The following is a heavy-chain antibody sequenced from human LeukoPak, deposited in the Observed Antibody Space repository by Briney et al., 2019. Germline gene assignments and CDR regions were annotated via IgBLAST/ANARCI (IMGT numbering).Heavy chain of an antibody. CDR3: ATTPALAVAGTLDPKE. J-gene: IGHJ4*02. CDR2: INHSGST. CDR1: GGSFSGYY. D-gene: IGHD6-19*01. Sequence: SETLSLTCAVYGGSFSGYYWSWIRQPPGKGLESIGEINHSGSTNYNPSLKSRVTISVDTSKNQFSLKLSSVTAADTAVYYCATTPALAVAGTLDPKEWGQGTLVTVSS. V-gene: IGHV4-34*01.